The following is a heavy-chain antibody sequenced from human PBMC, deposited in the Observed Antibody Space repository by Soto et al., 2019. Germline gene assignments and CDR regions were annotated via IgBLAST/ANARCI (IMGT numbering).Heavy chain of an antibody. CDR3: ARQQWLDLRAFDI. D-gene: IGHD6-19*01. CDR2: ISSNGGST. Sequence: HPGGSLRLSCAASGFTFSSYAMHWVRQAPGKGLECVSAISSNGGSTYYANSVKGRFTISRDNSKNTLYLQMGSLRAEDMAVYYCARQQWLDLRAFDIWGQGTMVTVSS. CDR1: GFTFSSYA. J-gene: IGHJ3*02. V-gene: IGHV3-64*01.